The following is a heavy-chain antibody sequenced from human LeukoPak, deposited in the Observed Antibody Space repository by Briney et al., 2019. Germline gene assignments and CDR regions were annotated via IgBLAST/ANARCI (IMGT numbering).Heavy chain of an antibody. CDR1: GGSIRSSSYY. J-gene: IGHJ5*02. CDR3: ASIPSPLVAGTES. V-gene: IGHV4-61*01. CDR2: IYYSGST. D-gene: IGHD6-19*01. Sequence: PSETLSLTCIVSGGSIRSSSYYWSWIRQPPGKGLEWIGYIYYSGSTNYNPSLKSRVTISVDTSKNQFSLKLSSVTAADTAVYYCASIPSPLVAGTESWGQGTLVTVSS.